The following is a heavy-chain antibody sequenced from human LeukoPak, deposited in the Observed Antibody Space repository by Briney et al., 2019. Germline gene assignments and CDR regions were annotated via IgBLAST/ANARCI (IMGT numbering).Heavy chain of an antibody. CDR2: IYHIGST. D-gene: IGHD6-25*01. J-gene: IGHJ5*02. CDR1: GGSISSGGYS. V-gene: IGHV4-30-2*01. Sequence: SETLSLTCAVSGGSISSGGYSWSCIRQPPGKGLEWIGYIYHIGSTYYNPSLKSRVTISVDRSKNQFSLKLSSVTAADTAVYYCARGNIAAGRSDWFDPWGQGTLVTVSS. CDR3: ARGNIAAGRSDWFDP.